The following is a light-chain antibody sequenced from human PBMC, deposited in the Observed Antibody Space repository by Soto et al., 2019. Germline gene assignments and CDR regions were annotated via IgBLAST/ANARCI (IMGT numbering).Light chain of an antibody. V-gene: IGKV3D-15*01. CDR2: GAS. J-gene: IGKJ1*01. CDR3: QQYNNWPPT. CDR1: QSVSGN. Sequence: EIVMTQSPATLSVSPGERATLSCRASQSVSGNLAGYQQKPGQAPRLLIYGASTRATGITARFSGSGSGTEFTLTISSLQSEDFAVYYCQQYNNWPPTFGQGTKVEIK.